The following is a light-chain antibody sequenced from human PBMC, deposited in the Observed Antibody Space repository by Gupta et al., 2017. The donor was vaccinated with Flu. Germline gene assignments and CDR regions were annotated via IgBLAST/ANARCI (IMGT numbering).Light chain of an antibody. CDR1: SSDIGGCND. CDR2: EVA. Sequence: HSALSHPASVSGSPGQSITLSCPRSSSDIGGCNDVSWYQQHQGKDPKRVMSEVANRPSGVSDRFSGSKPGNTASLTISGLQAEDEAEDHCSSYTSTSTLVVFGTGTKVTVL. J-gene: IGLJ1*01. V-gene: IGLV2-14*01. CDR3: SSYTSTSTLVV.